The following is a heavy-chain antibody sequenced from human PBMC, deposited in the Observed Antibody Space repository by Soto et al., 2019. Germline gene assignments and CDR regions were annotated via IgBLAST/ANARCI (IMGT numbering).Heavy chain of an antibody. V-gene: IGHV1-24*01. J-gene: IGHJ2*01. CDR1: GYTLTELS. D-gene: IGHD1-26*01. CDR3: ATDTRGSYYWDFDL. Sequence: ASGKVSCKVSGYTLTELSMHWVRQAPGKGLEWMGGFDPEDGETIYAQKFQGSVTMTEDTSTDTAYMELGSLRSEDTAVYYCATDTRGSYYWDFDLRGRGPLVPVSP. CDR2: FDPEDGET.